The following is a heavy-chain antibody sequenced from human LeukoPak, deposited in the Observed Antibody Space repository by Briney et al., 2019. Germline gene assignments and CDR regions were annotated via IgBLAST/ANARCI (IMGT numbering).Heavy chain of an antibody. CDR1: GGSFSGYY. J-gene: IGHJ4*02. D-gene: IGHD6-19*01. V-gene: IGHV4-34*01. CDR2: INHSGST. Sequence: SETLSLTCAVYGGSFSGYYWSWIRQPPGKGLEWIGEINHSGSTNYNPSLKSRVTISVDTSKNQFSLKLSSATAADTAVYYCARGPVNRAGRVLYYWGQGTLVTVSS. CDR3: ARGPVNRAGRVLYY.